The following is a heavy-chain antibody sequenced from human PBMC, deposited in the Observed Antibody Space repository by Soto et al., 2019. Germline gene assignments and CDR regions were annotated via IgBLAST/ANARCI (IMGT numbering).Heavy chain of an antibody. CDR3: AQYSSSWYEVY. CDR1: GGSFSGYY. CDR2: INHSGST. V-gene: IGHV4-34*01. Sequence: SETLSLTCAVYGGSFSGYYWSWIRQPPGKGLEWIGEINHSGSTNSNPSLKSRVTISVDTSKNQFSLKLSSVTAADTAVYYCAQYSSSWYEVYWGQGTLVTVSS. D-gene: IGHD6-13*01. J-gene: IGHJ4*02.